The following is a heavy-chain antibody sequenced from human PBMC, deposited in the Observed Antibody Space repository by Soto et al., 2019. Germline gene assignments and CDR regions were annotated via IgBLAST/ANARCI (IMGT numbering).Heavy chain of an antibody. V-gene: IGHV1-2*02. CDR2: INPNSGGT. J-gene: IGHJ5*02. CDR3: ARAFGDYSNWFDP. CDR1: GYLFAGYY. D-gene: IGHD4-4*01. Sequence: ASVKVSCKASGYLFAGYYLHWVRQAPGQGLEWMGWINPNSGGTNYAQKFQGRVTMTRDTSISTAYMELSRLRSDDTAVYYCARAFGDYSNWFDPWGQGTLVTVSS.